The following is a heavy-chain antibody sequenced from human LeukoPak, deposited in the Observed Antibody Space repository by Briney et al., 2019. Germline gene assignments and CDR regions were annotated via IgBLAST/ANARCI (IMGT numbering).Heavy chain of an antibody. CDR1: GITFGNNW. V-gene: IGHV3-74*01. Sequence: GGSLRLSWAASGITFGNNWMHWVRQGPGKGLVWISRINSDGGGAIYADSVKGRFTVSRDNAKNTLYLQMNSLRAEDTAVYYCARDVPHNWFDTWGQGTLVTVSS. CDR3: ARDVPHNWFDT. CDR2: INSDGGGA. J-gene: IGHJ5*02.